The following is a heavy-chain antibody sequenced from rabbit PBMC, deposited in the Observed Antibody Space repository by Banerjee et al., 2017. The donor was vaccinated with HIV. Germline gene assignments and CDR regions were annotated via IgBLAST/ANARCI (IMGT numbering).Heavy chain of an antibody. J-gene: IGHJ4*01. D-gene: IGHD4-1*01. V-gene: IGHV1S45*01. CDR2: IYAGSSGNT. CDR3: ARDLAGVIGWNFNL. CDR1: GIDFSSYG. Sequence: QEQLEESGGDLVKPGGSLTLSCKASGIDFSSYGITWVRQAPGKGLEWIACIYAGSSGNTYYASWAKGRFTISKTSSTTVTLQMTSLTAADTATYFCARDLAGVIGWNFNLWGPGTLVTVS.